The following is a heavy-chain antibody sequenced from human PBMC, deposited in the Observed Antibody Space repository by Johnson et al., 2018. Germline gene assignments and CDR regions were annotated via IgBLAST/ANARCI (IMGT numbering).Heavy chain of an antibody. V-gene: IGHV3-30*18. J-gene: IGHJ6*02. CDR1: GFTFSSYG. Sequence: QVQLVESGGGVVQXGRSXRLXCAASGFTFSSYGMHWVRQAPGKGMEWVAVISYDGSNKYYADSVKGRFTSSRDNSKNTLYLQMNSRRAEDTAVYYCGKGMGAMVRGVMDYGMDVWGQGTTVTVSS. CDR3: GKGMGAMVRGVMDYGMDV. D-gene: IGHD3-10*01. CDR2: ISYDGSNK.